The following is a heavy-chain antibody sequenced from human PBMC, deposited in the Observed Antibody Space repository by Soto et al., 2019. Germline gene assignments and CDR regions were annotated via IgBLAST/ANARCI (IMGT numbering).Heavy chain of an antibody. CDR2: IKQDGSEK. D-gene: IGHD4-17*01. J-gene: IGHJ6*03. V-gene: IGHV3-7*01. Sequence: GGSLRLSCAASGFTFSRYWMSWVRQAPGKGLEWVANIKQDGSEKYYVDSGKGRSTISRDNAKNSLYLQMNSLRAEATAVYYFATNYRDYLYYYYMDVWGKGTTVTVSS. CDR3: ATNYRDYLYYYYMDV. CDR1: GFTFSRYW.